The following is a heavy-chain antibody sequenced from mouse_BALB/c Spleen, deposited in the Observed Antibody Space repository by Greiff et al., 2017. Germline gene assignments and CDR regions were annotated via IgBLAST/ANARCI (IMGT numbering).Heavy chain of an antibody. Sequence: QVQLKQPGAELVKPGASVKLSCKASGYTFTSYYMYWVKQRPGQGLEWIGGINPSNGGTNFNEKFKGKATLTSDKSSSTAYMELSSLTSEDSAVYYCARGVSSMDYWGQGTSVTVSS. J-gene: IGHJ4*01. V-gene: IGHV1-53*01. D-gene: IGHD2-10*02. CDR2: INPSNGGT. CDR1: GYTFTSYY. CDR3: ARGVSSMDY.